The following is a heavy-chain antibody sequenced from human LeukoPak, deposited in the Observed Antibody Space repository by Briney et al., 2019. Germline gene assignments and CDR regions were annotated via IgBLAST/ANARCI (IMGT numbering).Heavy chain of an antibody. Sequence: ASVKVSCKASGYTFTSNRMHWVRQAPGQGLEWMAITDPNSGGTGYAQTFQSRITMTRDTSTSTVYMELSSLSSEDTALYYCARDSSNWSFDYWGQGTLVTVSS. J-gene: IGHJ4*02. D-gene: IGHD6-13*01. V-gene: IGHV1-46*01. CDR2: TDPNSGGT. CDR3: ARDSSNWSFDY. CDR1: GYTFTSNR.